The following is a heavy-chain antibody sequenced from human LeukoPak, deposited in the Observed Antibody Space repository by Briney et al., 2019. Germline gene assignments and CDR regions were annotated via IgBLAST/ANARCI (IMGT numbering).Heavy chain of an antibody. CDR2: INPSGGST. D-gene: IGHD3-10*01. CDR1: GYTFTNYA. V-gene: IGHV1-46*01. CDR3: ARDPTPPYYYGSGSYYYNWFDP. Sequence: RASVKVSCKASGYTFTNYAMNWVRQAPGQGLERMGIINPSGGSTSYAQKFQGRVTMTRDTSTSTVYMELSSLRSEDTAVYYCARDPTPPYYYGSGSYYYNWFDPWGQGTLVTVSS. J-gene: IGHJ5*02.